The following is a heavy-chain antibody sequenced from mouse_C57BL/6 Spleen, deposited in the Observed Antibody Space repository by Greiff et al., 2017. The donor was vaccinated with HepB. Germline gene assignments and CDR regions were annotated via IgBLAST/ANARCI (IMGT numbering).Heavy chain of an antibody. D-gene: IGHD4-1*01. Sequence: EVKLQQSGPELVKPGASVKISCKASGYTFTDYYMNWVKQSHGKSLEWIGDINPNNGGTSYNQKFKGKATLTVDKSSSTAYMELRSLTSEDSAVYYCARVSWDPYYAMDYWGQGTSVTVSS. CDR2: INPNNGGT. CDR3: ARVSWDPYYAMDY. CDR1: GYTFTDYY. V-gene: IGHV1-26*01. J-gene: IGHJ4*01.